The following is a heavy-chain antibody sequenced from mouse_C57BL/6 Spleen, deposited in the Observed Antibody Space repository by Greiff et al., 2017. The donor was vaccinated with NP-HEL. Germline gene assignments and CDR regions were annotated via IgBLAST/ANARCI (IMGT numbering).Heavy chain of an antibody. D-gene: IGHD1-1*01. CDR1: GYTFTSYW. CDR3: ARSAVYGSSVDY. Sequence: QVQLQQPGAELVKPGASVKLSCKASGYTFTSYWMHWVKQRPGQGLEWIGMIHPNSGSTNYNEKFKSKATLTVDKSSSTAYMQLSSLTSEDSAVYYCARSAVYGSSVDYWGQGTTLTVSS. CDR2: IHPNSGST. V-gene: IGHV1-64*01. J-gene: IGHJ2*01.